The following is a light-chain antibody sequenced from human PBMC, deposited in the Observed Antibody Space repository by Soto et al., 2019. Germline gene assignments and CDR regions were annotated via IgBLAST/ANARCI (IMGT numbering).Light chain of an antibody. CDR3: QKYNSAPYT. Sequence: DIQMTQSPSSLSASVGDRVTITCRASQGISNYLAWYQQKPGKVPKLLIYAASTLQSGIPSRFSGSGSGTDFTRTISSLQPEDVATYYCQKYNSAPYTFGQGPKLEIK. J-gene: IGKJ2*01. CDR1: QGISNY. CDR2: AAS. V-gene: IGKV1-27*01.